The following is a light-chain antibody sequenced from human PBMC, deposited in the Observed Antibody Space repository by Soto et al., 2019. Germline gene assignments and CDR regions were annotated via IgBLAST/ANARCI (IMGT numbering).Light chain of an antibody. Sequence: DVVMTQSPLSLPVTLGQPASISCRSNQSLVHSDGIAYFSWFQQRPGRSPRRLLYKVSNRDSGVPARFSGSGSCTDFALKISRVEAEDVGVYYCMQGTHWPITFGQGTRLEIK. V-gene: IGKV2-30*02. CDR3: MQGTHWPIT. J-gene: IGKJ5*01. CDR1: QSLVHSDGIAY. CDR2: KVS.